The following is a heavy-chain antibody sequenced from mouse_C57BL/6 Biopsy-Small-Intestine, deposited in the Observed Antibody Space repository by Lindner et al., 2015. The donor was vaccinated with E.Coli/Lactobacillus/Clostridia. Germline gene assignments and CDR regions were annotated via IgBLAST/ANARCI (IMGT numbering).Heavy chain of an antibody. CDR1: GYSFTDYN. CDR3: AREGTGTIFDY. Sequence: VQLQESGPELVKPGASVRTSCKASGYSFTDYNMNWVKQINGKSLEWIGVVNPNNGNTKSNQKFKGKATLTVDQSSNTAYMQLNSLTSEDSAVYYCAREGTGTIFDYWGQGTTLTVSS. V-gene: IGHV1-39*01. CDR2: VNPNNGNT. D-gene: IGHD4-1*01. J-gene: IGHJ2*01.